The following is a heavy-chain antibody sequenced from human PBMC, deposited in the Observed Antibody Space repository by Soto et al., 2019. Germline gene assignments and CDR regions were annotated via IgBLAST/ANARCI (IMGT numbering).Heavy chain of an antibody. V-gene: IGHV1-69*02. CDR1: GGTLSSYT. CDR2: IIPILGIA. Sequence: SVKVSCKASGGTLSSYTISWVRQAPGQGLEWMGRIIPILGIANYAQKFQGRVTITADKSTSTAYMELSSLRSEDTAVYYCARVYGSGSYYNPPDIWGQGTMVTVSS. J-gene: IGHJ3*02. D-gene: IGHD3-10*01. CDR3: ARVYGSGSYYNPPDI.